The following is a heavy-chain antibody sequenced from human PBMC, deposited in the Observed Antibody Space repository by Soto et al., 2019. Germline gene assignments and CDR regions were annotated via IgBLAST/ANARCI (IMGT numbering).Heavy chain of an antibody. J-gene: IGHJ4*02. CDR3: EKDLGGRLDY. CDR1: GFTFSSYG. CDR2: ISYDGSNK. V-gene: IGHV3-30*18. D-gene: IGHD1-26*01. Sequence: QVQLVESGGGVVQPGRSLRLSCAASGFTFSSYGMHWVRQAPGKGLEWVAVISYDGSNKYYADSVKGRFTISRDNSKNTLYLQMNSLRAEDTAVYYCEKDLGGRLDYWGQGTLVTVSS.